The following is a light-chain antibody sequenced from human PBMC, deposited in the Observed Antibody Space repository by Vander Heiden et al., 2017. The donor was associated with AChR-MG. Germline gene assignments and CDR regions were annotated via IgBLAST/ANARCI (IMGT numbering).Light chain of an antibody. J-gene: IGKJ1*01. CDR3: QQYNHWPAT. Sequence: EIVMTQSPATLSVSPGERATLSCRASQSVSSNIAWYQQKPGQAPRLLSYGASTRATGIPARFSGSGSGTEFTLTISSLQSDSFAVYYCQQYNHWPATFGQGTKVEIK. CDR2: GAS. V-gene: IGKV3-15*01. CDR1: QSVSSN.